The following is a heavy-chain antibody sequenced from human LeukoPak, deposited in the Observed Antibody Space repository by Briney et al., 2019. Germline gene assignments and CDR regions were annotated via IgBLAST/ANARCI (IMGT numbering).Heavy chain of an antibody. V-gene: IGHV4-59*01. D-gene: IGHD2-21*02. Sequence: PSETLSLTCTVSGGSISSYYWSWIGQPPGKGLEWIGYIYYSGSTNYNPSLKSRVTISVDTSKNQFSLKLSSVTAADTAVYYCARASEIVVVTATAHYFDYWAQGTLVTVSS. CDR3: ARASEIVVVTATAHYFDY. J-gene: IGHJ4*02. CDR1: GGSISSYY. CDR2: IYYSGST.